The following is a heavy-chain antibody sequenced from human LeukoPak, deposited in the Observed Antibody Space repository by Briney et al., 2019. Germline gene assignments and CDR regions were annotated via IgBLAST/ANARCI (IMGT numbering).Heavy chain of an antibody. Sequence: SETLSLTCTVSGDSIDSYYWSWIRQPPGKGLEWIGYIYYRGTTSYNPFLKSRVTISVDTSKNQFSLKLNSVTAADTAIYYCARLPRYGGYDHFDYWGQGILVIVSS. J-gene: IGHJ4*02. D-gene: IGHD5-12*01. CDR2: IYYRGTT. V-gene: IGHV4-59*12. CDR3: ARLPRYGGYDHFDY. CDR1: GDSIDSYY.